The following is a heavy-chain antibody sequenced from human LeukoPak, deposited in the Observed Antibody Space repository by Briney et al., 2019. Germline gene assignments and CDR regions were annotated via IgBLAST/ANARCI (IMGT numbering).Heavy chain of an antibody. J-gene: IGHJ4*02. Sequence: GGSLRLSCAASGFTFSAYSMNWVRQAPGKGLEWVANTNQDGSEKYYADPVKGRFTISRDNAKNSLYLQMNGLRAEDTAVYYCAKQLSSNANWGQGTLVTVSS. CDR1: GFTFSAYS. D-gene: IGHD5-18*01. CDR3: AKQLSSNAN. CDR2: TNQDGSEK. V-gene: IGHV3-7*01.